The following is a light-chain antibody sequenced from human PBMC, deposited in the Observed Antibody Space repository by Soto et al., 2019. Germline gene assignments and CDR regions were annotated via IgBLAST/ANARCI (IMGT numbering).Light chain of an antibody. J-gene: IGLJ1*01. CDR2: DVS. V-gene: IGLV2-14*01. CDR3: SLYTSSRTLLEV. Sequence: QSALTQPASVSGSPGQSITISCTGTSSDVGGYNYVSWYQPHPGKAPKLMIYDVSNRPSGVSNRFSGSKSGITASLTISGLPAEDEAEYYCSLYTSSRTLLEVFGAETKVTVL. CDR1: SSDVGGYNY.